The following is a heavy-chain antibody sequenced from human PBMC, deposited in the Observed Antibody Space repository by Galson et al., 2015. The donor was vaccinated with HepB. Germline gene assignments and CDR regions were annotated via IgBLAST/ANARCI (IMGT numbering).Heavy chain of an antibody. Sequence: SLRLSCAASGFTFSSYAMSWVRQAPGKGLEWVSAIRGGGSTYYADSVKGRFTISRDNSKNTLYLQMNSLRAGDTAVYYCAKDRTRVPWTRQSFDYWGQGTLVTVSS. V-gene: IGHV3-23*01. D-gene: IGHD1-1*01. J-gene: IGHJ4*02. CDR1: GFTFSSYA. CDR2: IRGGGST. CDR3: AKDRTRVPWTRQSFDY.